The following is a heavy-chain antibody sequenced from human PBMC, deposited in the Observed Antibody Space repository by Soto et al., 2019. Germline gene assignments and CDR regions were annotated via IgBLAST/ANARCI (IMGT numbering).Heavy chain of an antibody. CDR3: ARVAVGATSPSAFDI. V-gene: IGHV4-4*02. CDR2: IYHSGST. CDR1: GGSISSSNW. D-gene: IGHD1-26*01. Sequence: SETLSLTCAVSGGSISSSNWWSWVRQPPGKGLEWIGEIYHSGSTNYNPSLKSRVTISVDKSKNQFSLKLSSVTAADTAVYYCARVAVGATSPSAFDIWGQGTMVTVSS. J-gene: IGHJ3*02.